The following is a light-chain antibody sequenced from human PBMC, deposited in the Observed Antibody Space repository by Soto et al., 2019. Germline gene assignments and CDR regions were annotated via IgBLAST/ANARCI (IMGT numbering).Light chain of an antibody. Sequence: EIVMTQPQATLSVSAWERATLSCSPSQGIGSTLAWYQQKPGQTPKLLIYDASTRATGVPARFSGGGSGTEFTLTINSLQSEDFAVYYCQRYNRWQLSFGGGTKV. J-gene: IGKJ4*01. CDR3: QRYNRWQLS. V-gene: IGKV3-15*01. CDR1: QGIGST. CDR2: DAS.